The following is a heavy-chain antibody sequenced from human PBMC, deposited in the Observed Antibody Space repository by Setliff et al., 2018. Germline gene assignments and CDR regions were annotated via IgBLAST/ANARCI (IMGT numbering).Heavy chain of an antibody. CDR2: INPSGGST. V-gene: IGHV1-46*01. J-gene: IGHJ4*02. Sequence: GASVKVSCKASGYTFTSYYMHWVRQAPGQGLEWMGIINPSGGSTSYAQKFQGRVTMTGDTSTSTVYMELSSLRSEDTAVYYCAKSGIIAAAGYYFDYWGQGTLVTVSS. CDR3: AKSGIIAAAGYYFDY. CDR1: GYTFTSYY. D-gene: IGHD6-13*01.